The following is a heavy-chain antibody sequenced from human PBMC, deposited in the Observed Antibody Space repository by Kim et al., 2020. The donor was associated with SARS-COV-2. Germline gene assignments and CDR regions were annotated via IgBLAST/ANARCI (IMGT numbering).Heavy chain of an antibody. D-gene: IGHD3-3*01. CDR1: GFTFSSYG. J-gene: IGHJ5*02. V-gene: IGHV3-33*01. CDR3: ARENPCDFWSGYYIGWFDP. CDR2: IWYDGSNK. Sequence: GGSLRLSCAASGFTFSSYGMHWVRQAPGKGLEWVAVIWYDGSNKYYADSVKGRFTISRDNSKNTLYLQMNSLRAEDTAVYYCARENPCDFWSGYYIGWFDPWGQGTLVTVSS.